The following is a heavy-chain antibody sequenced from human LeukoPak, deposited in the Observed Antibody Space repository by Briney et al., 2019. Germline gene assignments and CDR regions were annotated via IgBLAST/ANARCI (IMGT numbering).Heavy chain of an antibody. CDR1: GGSISSSNW. CDR3: ATELVVVAATPLRWFDP. V-gene: IGHV4-4*02. Sequence: SGTLSLTCAVSGGSISSSNWWSWVRQPPGKGLEWIGEIYHSGSTNYNPSLKSRVTISVDTSKNQFSLKLSSVTAAGTAVYYCATELVVVAATPLRWFDPWGQGTLVTVSS. J-gene: IGHJ5*02. D-gene: IGHD2-15*01. CDR2: IYHSGST.